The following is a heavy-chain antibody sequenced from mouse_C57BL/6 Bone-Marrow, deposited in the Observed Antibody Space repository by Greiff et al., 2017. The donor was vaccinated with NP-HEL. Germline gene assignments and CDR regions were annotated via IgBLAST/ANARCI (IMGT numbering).Heavy chain of an antibody. D-gene: IGHD1-1*01. V-gene: IGHV3-6*01. CDR1: GYSITSGYY. CDR2: ISYDGSN. J-gene: IGHJ2*01. CDR3: ARGVRYDY. Sequence: EVKLQESGPGLVKPSQSLSLTCSVTGYSITSGYYWNWIRQFPGNKLEWMGYISYDGSNNYNPSLKNRISITLDTSKNQFFLKLNSVTTEDTATYYCARGVRYDYWGQGTTLTVSS.